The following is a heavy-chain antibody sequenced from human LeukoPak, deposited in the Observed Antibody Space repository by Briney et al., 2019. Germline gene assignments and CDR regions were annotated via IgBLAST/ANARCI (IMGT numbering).Heavy chain of an antibody. CDR2: ISSSSSYL. CDR3: ARGANYVILTGYLDY. J-gene: IGHJ4*02. Sequence: GGSLRLSCAASGFTFSTYTMNWVRQAPGKGLEWVSSISSSSSYLYYADSVKGRFTISRDSAKNSLYLQMNSLRAEDTAVYYCARGANYVILTGYLDYWGQGTLVTVSS. V-gene: IGHV3-21*01. CDR1: GFTFSTYT. D-gene: IGHD3-9*01.